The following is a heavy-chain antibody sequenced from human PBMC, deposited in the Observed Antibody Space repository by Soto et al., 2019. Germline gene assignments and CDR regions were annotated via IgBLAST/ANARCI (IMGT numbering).Heavy chain of an antibody. D-gene: IGHD2-2*02. CDR2: ISSSSSYI. CDR1: GFTFSSYS. V-gene: IGHV3-21*01. CDR3: ARDDCSSTSCYRMDV. Sequence: GGSLKLSCAASGFTFSSYSMNWVRQAPGKGLEWVSSISSSSSYIYYADSVKGRFTISRDNAKNSLYLQMNSLRAEDTAVYYCARDDCSSTSCYRMDVWGQGTTVTVSS. J-gene: IGHJ6*02.